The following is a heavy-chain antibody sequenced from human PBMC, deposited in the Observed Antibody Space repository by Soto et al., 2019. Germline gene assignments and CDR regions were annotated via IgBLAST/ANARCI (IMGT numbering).Heavy chain of an antibody. Sequence: HPGGSLRLSCAASGFTFSSYAMSWVRQAPGKGLEWVSAISGSGGSTYYADSVKGRFTISRDNSKNTLYLQMNSLRAEDTAVYYCAKPLQYCSSTSCYLWAHWGQGTLVTVSS. D-gene: IGHD2-2*01. CDR2: ISGSGGST. J-gene: IGHJ4*02. V-gene: IGHV3-23*01. CDR1: GFTFSSYA. CDR3: AKPLQYCSSTSCYLWAH.